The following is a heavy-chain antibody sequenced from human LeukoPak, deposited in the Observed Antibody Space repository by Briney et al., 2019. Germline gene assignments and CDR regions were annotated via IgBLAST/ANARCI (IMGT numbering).Heavy chain of an antibody. J-gene: IGHJ3*02. D-gene: IGHD2-2*01. Sequence: SETLSLTCTVSGGSISSYYWSWIRQPPGKGLEWIGYIYYSGSTDYNPSLKSRVTISVDASKNQFSLKLSSVTAVDTAVYYCARDPSSTSPGRDDAFDIWGQGTMVTVSS. CDR1: GGSISSYY. V-gene: IGHV4-59*01. CDR3: ARDPSSTSPGRDDAFDI. CDR2: IYYSGST.